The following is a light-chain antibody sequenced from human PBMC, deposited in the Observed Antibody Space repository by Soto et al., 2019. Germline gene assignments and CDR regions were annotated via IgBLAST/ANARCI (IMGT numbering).Light chain of an antibody. CDR1: HSVGSY. V-gene: IGKV3-11*01. CDR2: DAS. CDR3: QQRYVWPET. J-gene: IGKJ2*01. Sequence: EIVLTQSPATLSLSPGERATLSCRASHSVGSYLAWYQHKPGQAPRLLIYDASNRATGISARFGGSGSGTDFTLTISCLEPEDFAVYYCQQRYVWPETFGQGTKLEI.